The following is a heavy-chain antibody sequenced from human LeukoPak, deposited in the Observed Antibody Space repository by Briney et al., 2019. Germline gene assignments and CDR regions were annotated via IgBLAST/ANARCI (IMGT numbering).Heavy chain of an antibody. D-gene: IGHD5-12*01. J-gene: IGHJ6*03. V-gene: IGHV4-34*01. CDR1: GGSFSGYY. CDR2: INHSGST. Sequence: PSETLSLTCAVYGGSFSGYYWSWIRQPPGKGLEWIGEINHSGSTNYNPSLKSRVTISVDTSKNQFSLKLSSVTAADTAVYYCARGRRLRFGYYYYYMDVWGKGTTVTVSS. CDR3: ARGRRLRFGYYYYYMDV.